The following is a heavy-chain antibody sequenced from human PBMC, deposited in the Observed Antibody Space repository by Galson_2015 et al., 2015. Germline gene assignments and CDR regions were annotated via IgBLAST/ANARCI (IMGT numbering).Heavy chain of an antibody. D-gene: IGHD6-6*01. J-gene: IGHJ4*02. V-gene: IGHV3-48*03. CDR3: ASLYSTSSSFDY. CDR2: SGTSK. Sequence: SGTSKYYAGSVKGRFTISRDNARHSGFLQMNSLRAEDTAIYYCASLYSTSSSFDYWGQGTLVTVSS.